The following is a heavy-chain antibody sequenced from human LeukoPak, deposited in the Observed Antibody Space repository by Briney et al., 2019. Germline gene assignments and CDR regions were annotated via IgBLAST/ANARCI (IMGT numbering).Heavy chain of an antibody. J-gene: IGHJ6*02. Sequence: PGTSLILSCAASGFTFSNYGMHWGRQAPGKGVEWVAVISHSGGDKYYADSLKGRFTISRDYSKNALFLQMNILSYEDTGVYYCAKDHPGSGTTMDVWGQGTTVTVSS. CDR3: AKDHPGSGTTMDV. CDR2: ISHSGGDK. D-gene: IGHD3-10*01. V-gene: IGHV3-30*18. CDR1: GFTFSNYG.